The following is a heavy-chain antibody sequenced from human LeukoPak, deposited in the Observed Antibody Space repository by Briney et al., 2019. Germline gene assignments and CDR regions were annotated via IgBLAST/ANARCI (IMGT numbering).Heavy chain of an antibody. V-gene: IGHV3-53*01. CDR3: ARGDGYNFFDY. J-gene: IGHJ4*02. CDR1: GFTLSRYS. D-gene: IGHD5-24*01. CDR2: FYVGGAT. Sequence: GGSLRLSCAASGFTLSRYSMNWGRQAPGKGVEWVSVFYVGGATYYADSVKGRFTISRDNSENTLYLQMKSLRAEDTAVYYCARGDGYNFFDYWGQGTLVTVSS.